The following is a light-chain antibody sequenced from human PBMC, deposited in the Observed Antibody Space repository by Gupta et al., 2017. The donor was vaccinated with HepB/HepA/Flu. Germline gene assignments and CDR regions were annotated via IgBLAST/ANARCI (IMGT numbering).Light chain of an antibody. CDR2: VNN. J-gene: IGLJ3*02. V-gene: IGLV1-44*01. Sequence: QSVLPQPPSASGTPGQSVTISCSGSSPNIGSDPVNWYQQLPGTAPKLLIYVNNQRPSGVPDRFSGSKSGTSASLAISWLQSEDEADYYCAVCDDILKGPVFGGGTKLTVL. CDR1: SPNIGSDP. CDR3: AVCDDILKGPV.